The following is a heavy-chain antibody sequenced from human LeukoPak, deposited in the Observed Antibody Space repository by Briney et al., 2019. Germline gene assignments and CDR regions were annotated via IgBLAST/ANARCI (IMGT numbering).Heavy chain of an antibody. D-gene: IGHD6-19*01. V-gene: IGHV4-59*08. Sequence: PSETLSLTCTVSGGSISGYYWSWIRQPPGKGLEWIGYIYHNGGTNYNLSLQSRLTISVDTSKNQFSLKLSSVTAADTAVYYCARHLRAVAGGRYFDYWGQGTQVTVSS. CDR1: GGSISGYY. CDR2: IYHNGGT. CDR3: ARHLRAVAGGRYFDY. J-gene: IGHJ4*02.